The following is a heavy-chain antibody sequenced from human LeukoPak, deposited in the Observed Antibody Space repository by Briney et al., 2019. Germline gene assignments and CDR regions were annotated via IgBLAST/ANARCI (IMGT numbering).Heavy chain of an antibody. CDR3: ARVYNWNPAGAFDI. CDR2: TYYRSKCYN. Sequence: SQTLSLTCAISGDSVSSNIASWNRIRQSPSRGLEWLGRTYYRSKCYNDYAGSVKSRITINPDTSKTQFSLQLNSVTPEDTAVYYCARVYNWNPAGAFDIWGQGTVVTVSS. D-gene: IGHD1-1*01. J-gene: IGHJ3*02. V-gene: IGHV6-1*01. CDR1: GDSVSSNIAS.